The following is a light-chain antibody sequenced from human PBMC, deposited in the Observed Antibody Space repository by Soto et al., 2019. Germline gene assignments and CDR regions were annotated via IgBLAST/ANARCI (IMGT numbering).Light chain of an antibody. CDR3: QQYGSSLLT. CDR1: QSVSSSY. CDR2: VAS. J-gene: IGKJ4*01. Sequence: EIVLTQSPGTLSLSPGERATLSCRASQSVSSSYLAWYQQKPGQAPRLLIYVASSRATGIPARFSGSGSGTDFTLTISRLEPEDFALYYCQQYGSSLLTFGGGTKVEIK. V-gene: IGKV3-20*01.